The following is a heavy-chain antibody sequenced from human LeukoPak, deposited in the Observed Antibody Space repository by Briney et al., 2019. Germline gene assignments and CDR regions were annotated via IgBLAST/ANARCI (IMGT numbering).Heavy chain of an antibody. CDR1: GGSISSYY. J-gene: IGHJ6*02. Sequence: PSETLSLTCTVSGGSISSYYWSWIRQPPGKGLEWIGYIYYSGSTNYNPSLKSRVTISVDTSKNQFSLKLSSVTAADTAVYYCAREVIQPNYYYSMDVWGQGTTVTVSS. CDR3: AREVIQPNYYYSMDV. CDR2: IYYSGST. D-gene: IGHD5-18*01. V-gene: IGHV4-59*01.